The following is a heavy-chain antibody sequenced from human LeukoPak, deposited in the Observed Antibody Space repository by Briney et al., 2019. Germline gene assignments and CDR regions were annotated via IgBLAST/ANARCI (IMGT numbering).Heavy chain of an antibody. J-gene: IGHJ4*02. CDR1: GYTFTSYG. V-gene: IGHV1-2*02. Sequence: GASVKVSCKASGYTFTSYGISWVRQAPGQGLEWMGWINPNSGGTNYAQKFQGRVTMTRDTSISTAYMELSRLRSDDTAVYYCARATYYDSSGPFSGWGQGTLVTVSS. CDR3: ARATYYDSSGPFSG. CDR2: INPNSGGT. D-gene: IGHD3-22*01.